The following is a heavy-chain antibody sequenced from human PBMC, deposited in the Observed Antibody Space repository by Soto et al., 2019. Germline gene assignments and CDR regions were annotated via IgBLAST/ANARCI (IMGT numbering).Heavy chain of an antibody. D-gene: IGHD3-22*01. CDR3: ARSFGYYYDSSGYLSWFDP. J-gene: IGHJ5*02. CDR1: GYTFTSHG. CDR2: INAYNGNT. Sequence: QVPLVQSGAEVKKPGASVKVSCKASGYTFTSHGISWVRQAPGQGLEWMGWINAYNGNTKYAQKVQGRVTMTTDTSTRTAYMELRSLRSDDTAVYYCARSFGYYYDSSGYLSWFDPWGQGTLVTVSS. V-gene: IGHV1-18*01.